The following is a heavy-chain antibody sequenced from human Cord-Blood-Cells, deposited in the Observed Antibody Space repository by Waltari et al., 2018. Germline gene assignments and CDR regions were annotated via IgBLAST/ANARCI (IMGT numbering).Heavy chain of an antibody. CDR2: IIPILGVA. Sequence: QVQLVQSGAEVKKPGSSVKVSCKASGGTFSSYAISWVRQAPGQGLAWMGRIIPILGVANYAQKFQGRVTITADKSTSTAYMELSSLRSEDTAVYYCARVPGGELLIAFDIWGQGTMVTVSS. CDR1: GGTFSSYA. V-gene: IGHV1-69*09. CDR3: ARVPGGELLIAFDI. J-gene: IGHJ3*02. D-gene: IGHD1-26*01.